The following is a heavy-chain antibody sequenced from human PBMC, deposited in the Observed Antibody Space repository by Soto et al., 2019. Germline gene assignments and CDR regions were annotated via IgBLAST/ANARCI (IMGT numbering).Heavy chain of an antibody. CDR3: ARSYCSGGSCYSIWGMDV. CDR2: INAGNGNT. V-gene: IGHV1-3*01. D-gene: IGHD2-15*01. J-gene: IGHJ6*02. Sequence: ASVKVSCKASGYTFTSYAMHWVRQAPGQRLEWMGWINAGNGNTKYSQKFQGRVTITRDTSASTAYMELSSLRSEGTAVYYCARSYCSGGSCYSIWGMDVWGQGTTVTVSS. CDR1: GYTFTSYA.